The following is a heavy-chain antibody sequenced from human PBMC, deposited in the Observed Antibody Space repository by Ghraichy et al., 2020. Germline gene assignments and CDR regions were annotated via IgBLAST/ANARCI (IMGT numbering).Heavy chain of an antibody. V-gene: IGHV4-34*01. D-gene: IGHD5-18*01. CDR2: INHSGST. CDR3: ARPRAAATVYFDY. J-gene: IGHJ4*02. Sequence: SETLSLTCAVYGGSFSGYYWSWIRQPPGKGLEWIGEINHSGSTNYNPSLKSRVTISVDTSKNQFSLKLSSVTAADTAVYYCARPRAAATVYFDYWGQGTLVTVSS. CDR1: GGSFSGYY.